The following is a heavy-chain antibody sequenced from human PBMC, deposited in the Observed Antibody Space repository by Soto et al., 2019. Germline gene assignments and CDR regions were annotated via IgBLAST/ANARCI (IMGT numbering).Heavy chain of an antibody. D-gene: IGHD5-12*01. V-gene: IGHV4-30-4*01. Sequence: LSLTCTVSGGSISSGDYYWSWIRQPPGKGLEWIGYIYYSGSTYYNPSLKSRVTISVDTSKNQFSLKLSSVTAADTAVYYCARCPRYSGYDFDYWGQGTLVTVSS. CDR2: IYYSGST. CDR3: ARCPRYSGYDFDY. CDR1: GGSISSGDYY. J-gene: IGHJ4*02.